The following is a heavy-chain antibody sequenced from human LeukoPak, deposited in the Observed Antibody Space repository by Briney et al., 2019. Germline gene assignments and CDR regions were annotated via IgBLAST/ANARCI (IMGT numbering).Heavy chain of an antibody. D-gene: IGHD3-10*01. CDR1: GYTFTGYY. Sequence: ASVKVSCKASGYTFTGYYMHWVRQAPGQGLEWMGWIDPNSGGTNYAQKFQGWVTMTRDTSITTAYMELNRLRSDDTAVYYCARGLKGFGEPYGMDVWGQGTTVTVSS. CDR3: ARGLKGFGEPYGMDV. CDR2: IDPNSGGT. J-gene: IGHJ6*02. V-gene: IGHV1-2*04.